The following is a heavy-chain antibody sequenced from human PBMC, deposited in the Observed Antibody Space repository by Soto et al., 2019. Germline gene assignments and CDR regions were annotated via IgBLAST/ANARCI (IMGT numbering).Heavy chain of an antibody. V-gene: IGHV3-74*01. D-gene: IGHD1-20*01. Sequence: GGSLRLSCAASGFTFSSYWMHWVRQAPGKGLGWVSRINSDGSSTSYADSVKGRFTISRDNAKNTLYLQMNSLRAEDTAVYYCARDPSITGRGADIWGQGTMVTVSS. CDR1: GFTFSSYW. J-gene: IGHJ3*02. CDR3: ARDPSITGRGADI. CDR2: INSDGSST.